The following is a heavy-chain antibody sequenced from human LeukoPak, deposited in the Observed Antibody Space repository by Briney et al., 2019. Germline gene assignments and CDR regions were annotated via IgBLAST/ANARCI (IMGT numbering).Heavy chain of an antibody. V-gene: IGHV4-34*01. Sequence: PLETLSLTCAVYGGSFSGYYWSWIRQPPGKGLEWIGEIKHSGSTNYNPSLKSRVTISVDASKNQFSLKLSSVTAADTAVYYCARRSITMIVVVIMYFDYWGQGTLVTVSS. D-gene: IGHD3-22*01. CDR1: GGSFSGYY. CDR2: IKHSGST. CDR3: ARRSITMIVVVIMYFDY. J-gene: IGHJ4*02.